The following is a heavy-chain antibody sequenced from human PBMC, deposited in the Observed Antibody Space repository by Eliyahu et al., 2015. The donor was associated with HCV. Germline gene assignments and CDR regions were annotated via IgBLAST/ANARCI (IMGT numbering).Heavy chain of an antibody. CDR3: ARDLTALGGFGEPHP. V-gene: IGHV3-21*01. CDR2: ISSSSSYI. D-gene: IGHD3-10*01. J-gene: IGHJ5*02. Sequence: EVQLVESGGGLVKPGGSLXLSCAASGFTFXXYSMNWVRQAPGKGLEWVSSISSSSSYIYYAXSVKGRFTISRDNAKNSLYLQMNSLRAEDTAVYYCARDLTALGGFGEPHPWGQGTLVTVSS. CDR1: GFTFXXYS.